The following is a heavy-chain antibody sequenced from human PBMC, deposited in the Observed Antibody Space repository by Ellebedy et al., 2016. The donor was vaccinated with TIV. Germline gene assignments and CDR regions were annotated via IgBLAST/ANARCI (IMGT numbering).Heavy chain of an antibody. V-gene: IGHV1-18*01. Sequence: ASVKVSXKASSYTFTNHGISWVRQAPGQGLEWMGWISNYNGNTDYAQKLQGRVSMTTDTSTNTAYMELRSLRSDDTAMYYCARAYSSGWYMDYWGKGTLVTVSS. CDR2: ISNYNGNT. CDR3: ARAYSSGWYMDY. D-gene: IGHD6-19*01. CDR1: SYTFTNHG. J-gene: IGHJ4*02.